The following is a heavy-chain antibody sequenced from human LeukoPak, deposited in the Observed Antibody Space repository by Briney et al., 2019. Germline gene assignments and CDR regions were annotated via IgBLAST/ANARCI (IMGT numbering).Heavy chain of an antibody. CDR2: INHSGST. J-gene: IGHJ4*02. Sequence: SETLSLTCAVYGGSFSGYYWSWIRQPPGKGLEWIGEINHSGSTNYNPSLKSRVTISVDTSKDQFSLKLSSVTAADTAVYYCARGYSSSWYGGYYFDYWGQGTLVTVSS. CDR3: ARGYSSSWYGGYYFDY. CDR1: GGSFSGYY. D-gene: IGHD6-13*01. V-gene: IGHV4-34*01.